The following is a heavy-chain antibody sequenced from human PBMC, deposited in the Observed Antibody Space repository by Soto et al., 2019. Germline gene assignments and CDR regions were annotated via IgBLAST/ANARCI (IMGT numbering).Heavy chain of an antibody. CDR2: ISYVASNK. D-gene: IGHD3-22*01. J-gene: IGHJ4*02. CDR1: GFTFSSYG. V-gene: IGHV3-30*19. CDR3: ARDLYKYYDSSGYYDLGY. Sequence: PGGSLRLSCAASGFTFSSYGMHWVRQAPGKGLEWVAVISYVASNKYFADSVKGRFTISRDNSKNTLYLQMNSLRAEDTAVYYCARDLYKYYDSSGYYDLGYWGQGTLVTVSS.